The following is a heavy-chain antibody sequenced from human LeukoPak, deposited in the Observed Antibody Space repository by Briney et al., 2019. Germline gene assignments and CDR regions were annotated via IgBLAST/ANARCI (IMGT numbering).Heavy chain of an antibody. CDR2: INHSGTT. V-gene: IGHV4-34*01. D-gene: IGHD1-26*01. CDR1: GGPLNGYY. Sequence: SETLSPTCSIYGGPLNGYYWSWIRQPPGKGLEWIGEINHSGTTNYNPSLESRVTISVDTSKNQSSLKLSSMTAADTAVYYCARGGSYPTRNDYWGQGTLVTVSS. J-gene: IGHJ4*02. CDR3: ARGGSYPTRNDY.